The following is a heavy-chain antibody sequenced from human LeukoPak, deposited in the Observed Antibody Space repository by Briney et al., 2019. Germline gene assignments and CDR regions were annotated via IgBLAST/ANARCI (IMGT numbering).Heavy chain of an antibody. D-gene: IGHD2-2*01. CDR1: GGSISSGSYY. CDR3: ARAPGYCSSTSCYAPIGD. V-gene: IGHV4-61*02. J-gene: IGHJ4*02. Sequence: KSSETLSLTCTVSGGSISSGSYYWSWIRQPAGRGLEWIGRIYTSGSTNYNPSLKSRVTISVDTSKNQFSLKLSSVTAADTAVYYCARAPGYCSSTSCYAPIGDWGQGTLVTVSS. CDR2: IYTSGST.